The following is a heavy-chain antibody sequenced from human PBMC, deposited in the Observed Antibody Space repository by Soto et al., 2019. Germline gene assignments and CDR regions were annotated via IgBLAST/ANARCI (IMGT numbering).Heavy chain of an antibody. CDR1: GFALNIFW. V-gene: IGHV3-7*01. Sequence: EAHLVESGGGLVQPGDSLSLSCAASGFALNIFWMSWIRQAPGKGLEWVANMNQDGSEKYYVDSVKGRFRISRDNAKNSVYLQMDGLSVEDTAVYYCARDGPTTLLGQSYQFWGQGTLVTVSA. D-gene: IGHD1-1*01. J-gene: IGHJ1*01. CDR3: ARDGPTTLLGQSYQF. CDR2: MNQDGSEK.